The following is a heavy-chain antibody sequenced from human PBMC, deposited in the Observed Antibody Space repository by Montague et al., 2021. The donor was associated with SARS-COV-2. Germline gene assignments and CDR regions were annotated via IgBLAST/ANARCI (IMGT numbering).Heavy chain of an antibody. J-gene: IGHJ4*02. CDR3: ARQMGQSSIFGVVIQYYFDY. CDR1: GGSISSSSYY. V-gene: IGHV4-39*01. CDR2: NYYSRST. D-gene: IGHD3-3*01. Sequence: SETLSLTCTVSGGSISSSSYYWCWLRQPPGKGLEWIGSNYYSRSTYYNPSLKSRVTISVDTSKNQFSLKLSSVTAADTAVYYCARQMGQSSIFGVVIQYYFDYWGQGTLVTVSS.